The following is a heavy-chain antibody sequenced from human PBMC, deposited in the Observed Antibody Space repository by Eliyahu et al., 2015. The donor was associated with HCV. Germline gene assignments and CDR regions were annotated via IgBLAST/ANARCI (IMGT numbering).Heavy chain of an antibody. V-gene: IGHV5-51*01. D-gene: IGHD4-11*01. Sequence: EVQLVQSGAEVKXPGEXXKISCKGSGYSFTSYXIGXXRQMPGKGLEWMGXIYPGDSDTRYSPSFQGQVTISADKSISTAYLQWSSLKASDTAMYYCARSDHNALRFGYSNYYYGMDVWGQGTTVTVSS. CDR1: GYSFTSYX. CDR3: ARSDHNALRFGYSNYYYGMDV. J-gene: IGHJ6*02. CDR2: IYPGDSDT.